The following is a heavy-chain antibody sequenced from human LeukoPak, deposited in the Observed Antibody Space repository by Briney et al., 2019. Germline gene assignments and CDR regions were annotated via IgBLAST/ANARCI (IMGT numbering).Heavy chain of an antibody. Sequence: GRSLRLSCAASGFTFSSYAMHWVRQAPGKGLEWVAVISYDGSSKYYADSVKGRFTISRDNSKNTLYLQMNSLRAEDTAVYYCARDPQQLSFDYWGQGTLVTVSS. CDR2: ISYDGSSK. D-gene: IGHD4-11*01. CDR1: GFTFSSYA. J-gene: IGHJ4*02. CDR3: ARDPQQLSFDY. V-gene: IGHV3-30-3*01.